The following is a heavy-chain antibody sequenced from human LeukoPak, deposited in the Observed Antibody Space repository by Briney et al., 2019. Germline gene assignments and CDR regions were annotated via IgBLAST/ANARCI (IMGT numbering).Heavy chain of an antibody. Sequence: TNYAQKLQGRVTMTTDTSTSTAYMELSSLRSEDTAVYYCARGIVEQYYYGSGSYRNNWFDPWGQGTLVTVSS. CDR3: ARGIVEQYYYGSGSYRNNWFDP. D-gene: IGHD3-10*01. J-gene: IGHJ5*02. CDR2: T. V-gene: IGHV1-18*01.